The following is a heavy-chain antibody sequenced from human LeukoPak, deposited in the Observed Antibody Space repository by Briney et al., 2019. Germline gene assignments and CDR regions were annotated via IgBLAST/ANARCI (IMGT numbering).Heavy chain of an antibody. V-gene: IGHV4-30-4*08. CDR2: IYYSGST. CDR3: ASRRAPPQHLWFGELFDSGYGMDV. J-gene: IGHJ6*02. Sequence: PSQTLSLTCTVSGGSISSGDYYWSWIRQPPGKGLEWIGYIYYSGSTYYNPSLKSRVTISVDTSKNQFPLKLSSVTAADTAVYYCASRRAPPQHLWFGELFDSGYGMDVWGQGTTVTVSS. D-gene: IGHD3-10*01. CDR1: GGSISSGDYY.